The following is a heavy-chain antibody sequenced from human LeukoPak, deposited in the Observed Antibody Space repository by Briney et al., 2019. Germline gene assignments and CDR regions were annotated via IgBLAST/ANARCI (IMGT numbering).Heavy chain of an antibody. CDR1: VGAITTYY. CDR3: ARHRGSSSEFDP. CDR2: IYYDGRT. Sequence: SETLSLTCSVSVGAITTYYWSWVRQPPGKGLEWIGHIYYDGRTYYNPSLKSRVTMSVDTSKNQFSLKLSSVTAADTAVYYCARHRGSSSEFDPWGLGTLVTISS. J-gene: IGHJ5*02. V-gene: IGHV4-59*04. D-gene: IGHD6-6*01.